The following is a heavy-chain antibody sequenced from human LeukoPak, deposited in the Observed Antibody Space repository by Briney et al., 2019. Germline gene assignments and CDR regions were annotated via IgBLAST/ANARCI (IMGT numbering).Heavy chain of an antibody. D-gene: IGHD1-14*01. J-gene: IGHJ4*02. CDR1: GYSFTSYW. CDR2: IYPGDSDT. V-gene: IGHV5-51*01. Sequence: GESLKISCKGSGYSFTSYWIGWVRQMPGKGLEWMGIIYPGDSDTRYSPSLQGQVTISADKSISTAYLQWSSLKASDTAMYYCARQHSASSGNLYFDYWGQGTLVTVSS. CDR3: ARQHSASSGNLYFDY.